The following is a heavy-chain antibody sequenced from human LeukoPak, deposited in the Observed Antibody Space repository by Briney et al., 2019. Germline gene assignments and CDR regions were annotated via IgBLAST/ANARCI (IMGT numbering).Heavy chain of an antibody. CDR2: ISDAGNTE. Sequence: GGPLEPPGEAPELTFITIGLTWAGKAQGKGLEGLAVISDAGNTEHYADSVKGRFTISRDNSKNTVYLQMNSLRAEDTAVYYCAKDYDSGLWYFDLWGRGTLVTVSS. D-gene: IGHD3-10*01. CDR3: AKDYDSGLWYFDL. CDR1: ELTFITIG. V-gene: IGHV3-30*18. J-gene: IGHJ2*01.